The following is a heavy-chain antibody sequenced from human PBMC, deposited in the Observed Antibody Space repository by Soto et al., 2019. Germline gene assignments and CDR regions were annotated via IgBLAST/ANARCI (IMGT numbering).Heavy chain of an antibody. Sequence: GGSLRLSCAASGFTFSSYGLHWVRQAPGKGLEWVAVISYDGSNKYYADSVKGRFTLSRDNSKNTLYLQMNSLRPEDTAVYYWAKDREQLVRDVMDVWGRGTTVTFSS. V-gene: IGHV3-30*18. CDR2: ISYDGSNK. J-gene: IGHJ6*01. CDR3: AKDREQLVRDVMDV. D-gene: IGHD6-13*01. CDR1: GFTFSSYG.